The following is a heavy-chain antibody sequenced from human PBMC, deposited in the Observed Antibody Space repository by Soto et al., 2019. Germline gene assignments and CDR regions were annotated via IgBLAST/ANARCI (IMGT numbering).Heavy chain of an antibody. Sequence: EVQLVESGGGLVQPGRSLRLSCAASGFTFDDYAMHWVRQAPGKGLEWVSGISWNSGSLGYAASVKGQFTISRDNAKNSMYLQMNSLRAEDTALYYCAKAISFDRQRWGIGAFDIWGQGTMVTVSS. D-gene: IGHD7-27*01. CDR1: GFTFDDYA. V-gene: IGHV3-9*01. J-gene: IGHJ3*02. CDR2: ISWNSGSL. CDR3: AKAISFDRQRWGIGAFDI.